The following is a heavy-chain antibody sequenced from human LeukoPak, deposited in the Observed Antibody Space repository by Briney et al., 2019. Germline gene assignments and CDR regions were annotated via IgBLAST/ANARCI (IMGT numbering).Heavy chain of an antibody. Sequence: PGGSLRLSCAASGFTFSSYAMSWVRQAPGKGLEWVSANNDSGGNTYHADSVKGRFTISRDNSKNTLYLQMNSLRVDDTAVYYCVGGSGWVSDSWGQGTLVTVSS. J-gene: IGHJ4*02. CDR1: GFTFSSYA. D-gene: IGHD6-19*01. V-gene: IGHV3-23*01. CDR2: NNDSGGNT. CDR3: VGGSGWVSDS.